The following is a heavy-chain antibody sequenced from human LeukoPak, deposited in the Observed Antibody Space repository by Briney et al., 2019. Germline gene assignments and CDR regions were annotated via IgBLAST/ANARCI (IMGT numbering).Heavy chain of an antibody. CDR2: IIPIFGTA. J-gene: IGHJ4*02. CDR3: ARDLTGFGVSDYFDY. Sequence: ASVKVSCTASGGTFSSYAISWVRQAPGQGLEWMGGIIPIFGTANYAQKFQGRVTITTDESTSTAYMELSSLRSEDTAVYYCARDLTGFGVSDYFDYWGQGTLVTVSS. CDR1: GGTFSSYA. V-gene: IGHV1-69*05. D-gene: IGHD3-16*01.